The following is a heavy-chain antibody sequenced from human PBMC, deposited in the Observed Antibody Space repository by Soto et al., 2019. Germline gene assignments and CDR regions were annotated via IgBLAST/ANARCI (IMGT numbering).Heavy chain of an antibody. CDR2: TSNDGVNA. D-gene: IGHD3-22*01. Sequence: QVQLVESGGGLVQPGRSLRLSCAASGFTFSSYAMHWVRQPPGKGLEWVSATSNDGVNAYYADSVKGRFTISRDNSKNTLYLQMNTLGPEDTAVYYCARDLRYYNSRGYYGFFDYGGQGTLVTVSS. CDR3: ARDLRYYNSRGYYGFFDY. V-gene: IGHV3-30-3*01. J-gene: IGHJ4*02. CDR1: GFTFSSYA.